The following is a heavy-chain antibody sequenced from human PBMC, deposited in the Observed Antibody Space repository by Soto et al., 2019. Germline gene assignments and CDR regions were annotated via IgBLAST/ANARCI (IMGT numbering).Heavy chain of an antibody. CDR3: ARDAITDTYYDFWSGYPMDV. CDR1: GFTFSSYC. Sequence: GGSPRLSCAASGFTFSSYCMHWVRQAPGKGLEWVAVIWYDGSNKYYADSVKGRFTISRDNSKNTLYLQMNSLRAEDTAVYYCARDAITDTYYDFWSGYPMDVWGQGTTVTVSS. CDR2: IWYDGSNK. J-gene: IGHJ6*02. D-gene: IGHD3-3*01. V-gene: IGHV3-33*01.